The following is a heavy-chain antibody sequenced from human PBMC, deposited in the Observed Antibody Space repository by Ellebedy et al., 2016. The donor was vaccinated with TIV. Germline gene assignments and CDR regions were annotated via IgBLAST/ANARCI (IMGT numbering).Heavy chain of an antibody. Sequence: GESLKISCAASGNTFSSYNMNWVRQAPGKGLQWVSYISTTSSNIYYADSVKGRFTISRDNAKNSLTLQMDSLRDEDNAVYYCVRDGGRDGYTYWYFDLWGRGTLVTVSS. CDR1: GNTFSSYN. J-gene: IGHJ2*01. D-gene: IGHD5-24*01. CDR2: ISTTSSNI. CDR3: VRDGGRDGYTYWYFDL. V-gene: IGHV3-48*02.